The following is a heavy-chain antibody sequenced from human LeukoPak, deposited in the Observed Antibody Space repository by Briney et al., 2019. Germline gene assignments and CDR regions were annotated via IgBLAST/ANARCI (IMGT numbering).Heavy chain of an antibody. CDR3: ARALGIVVVPAAILYWYFDL. Sequence: SETLCLTCAVYGGSFSGYYWSWIRQPPGKGLEWIGEINHSGSTNYNPSLKSRVTISVDTSKNQFSLKLSSVTAADTAVYYCARALGIVVVPAAILYWYFDLWGRGTLVTVSS. CDR2: INHSGST. D-gene: IGHD2-2*03. V-gene: IGHV4-34*01. J-gene: IGHJ2*01. CDR1: GGSFSGYY.